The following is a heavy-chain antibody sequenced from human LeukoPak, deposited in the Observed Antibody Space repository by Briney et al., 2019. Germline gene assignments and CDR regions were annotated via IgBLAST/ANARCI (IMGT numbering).Heavy chain of an antibody. V-gene: IGHV1-18*01. CDR1: GYTFTSYG. Sequence: GASVKVSCKASGYTFTSYGIGWVRQAPGQGLEWMGWISAYNGNTNYAQKLQGRVTVTTDTSTSTAYMELRSLRSDDTAVYYCARENYDFWSGYPTNFDYWGQGTLVTVSS. CDR3: ARENYDFWSGYPTNFDY. J-gene: IGHJ4*02. D-gene: IGHD3-3*01. CDR2: ISAYNGNT.